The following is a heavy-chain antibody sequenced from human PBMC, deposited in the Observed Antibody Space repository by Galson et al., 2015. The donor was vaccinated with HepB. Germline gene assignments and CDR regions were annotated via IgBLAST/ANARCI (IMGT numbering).Heavy chain of an antibody. CDR1: GFTFSSYW. Sequence: SLRLSCAASGFTFSSYWMHWVRQAPGKGLVWVSHINSDGTDTNYADSVKGRFTISRDNAKDTLYLQMNSLRAEDTAIYYCARDGAIVVPTTRADALDIWGQGTMVTVSS. D-gene: IGHD3-22*01. V-gene: IGHV3-74*01. CDR2: INSDGTDT. CDR3: ARDGAIVVPTTRADALDI. J-gene: IGHJ3*02.